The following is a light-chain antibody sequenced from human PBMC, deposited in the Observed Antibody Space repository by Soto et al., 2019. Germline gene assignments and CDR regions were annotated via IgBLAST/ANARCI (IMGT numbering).Light chain of an antibody. Sequence: ELVLPQSPATLSVSPRQSATLSCRASQSLSGNLAWYQQKPGQAPRLLIYDTSNRATGIPARFSGSRSGTDFTLPICSLEPEEFGVYFCHPRNKFGQGTRLEIK. J-gene: IGKJ5*01. V-gene: IGKV3-11*01. CDR2: DTS. CDR1: QSLSGN. CDR3: HPRNK.